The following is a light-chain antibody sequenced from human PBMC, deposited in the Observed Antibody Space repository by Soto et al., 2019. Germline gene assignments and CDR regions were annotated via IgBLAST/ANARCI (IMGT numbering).Light chain of an antibody. CDR1: QSVSKF. J-gene: IGKJ1*01. CDR3: HQYNSYPVWT. V-gene: IGKV1-5*03. Sequence: DIQMTQSPSTLSASVGDRVTITCRASQSVSKFLAWYQQKPGKAPKLLISKASTLQSGVPSRFSGSGSGTEFTLTISSLQPDDFATYYCHQYNSYPVWTFGQWTKVEIK. CDR2: KAS.